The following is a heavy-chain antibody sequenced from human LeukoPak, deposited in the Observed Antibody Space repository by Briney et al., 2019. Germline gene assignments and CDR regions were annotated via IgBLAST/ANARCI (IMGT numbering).Heavy chain of an antibody. Sequence: LQTLSLTCTVSGGSIISSAYYWSWIRQPPGRGLEWIGYIYYSGSTYYNPSLKSRVTISLDTSKNQFSLKLSSVTAADTAVYYCVRTEVSSGSEDYWGQGALVTVSS. D-gene: IGHD6-19*01. CDR2: IYYSGST. J-gene: IGHJ4*02. CDR1: GGSIISSAYY. V-gene: IGHV4-30-4*08. CDR3: VRTEVSSGSEDY.